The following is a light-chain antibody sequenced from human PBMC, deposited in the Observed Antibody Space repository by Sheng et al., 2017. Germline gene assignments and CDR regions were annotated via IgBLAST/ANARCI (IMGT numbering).Light chain of an antibody. J-gene: IGLJ1*01. CDR3: QSYDGSLRGYV. CDR2: GDS. V-gene: IGLV1-40*01. Sequence: QSVLTQPPSVSGAPGQRVTISCTGSSSNIGAAYGVHWYQQLPGTSPKLLIYGDSNRPSGVPDRISASKSGTSASLAISGLQAEDEADYYCQSYDGSLRGYVFGTGTKVTVL. CDR1: SSNIGAAYG.